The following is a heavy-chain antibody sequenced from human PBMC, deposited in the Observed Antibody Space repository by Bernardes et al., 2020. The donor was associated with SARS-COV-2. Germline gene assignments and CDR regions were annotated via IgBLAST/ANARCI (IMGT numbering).Heavy chain of an antibody. V-gene: IGHV3-74*01. CDR3: ARPGSRGSYYFES. D-gene: IGHD3-10*01. CDR1: GLTFSSYW. Sequence: GGSLRLSCAASGLTFSSYWMHWVRQAPGKGLVWVSRISSDGSSTTYADSVKGRFTISRDNARNTLYLQLNSLRDEDMAVYYCARPGSRGSYYFESWGQGTLVTVSS. J-gene: IGHJ4*02. CDR2: ISSDGSST.